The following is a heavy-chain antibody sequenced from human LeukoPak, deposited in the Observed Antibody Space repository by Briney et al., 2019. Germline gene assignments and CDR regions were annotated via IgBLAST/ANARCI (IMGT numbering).Heavy chain of an antibody. V-gene: IGHV3-23*01. CDR3: AKDRGYGSGSYCDY. J-gene: IGHJ4*02. D-gene: IGHD3-10*01. Sequence: LEGVXXXSGSGGSTYYADSVKGRFTISRDNSKNTLYLRMNSLRAEDTAVYYCAKDRGYGSGSYCDYWGQGTLVTVSS. CDR2: XSGSGGST.